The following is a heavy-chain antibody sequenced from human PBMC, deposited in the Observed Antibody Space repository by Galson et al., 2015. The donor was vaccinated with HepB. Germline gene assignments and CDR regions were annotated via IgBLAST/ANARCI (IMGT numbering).Heavy chain of an antibody. CDR1: GFTFSSYA. CDR2: ISSNGGST. Sequence: SLRLSCAASGFTFSSYAMHWVRQAPGKGLEYVSAISSNGGSTYYADSVKGRFTISRDNSKNTLYLQMNSLRAEDTAVYYCAKDVRGVPGVWGAMYYFDYWGQGTLVTVSS. D-gene: IGHD3-10*01. V-gene: IGHV3-64*04. CDR3: AKDVRGVPGVWGAMYYFDY. J-gene: IGHJ4*02.